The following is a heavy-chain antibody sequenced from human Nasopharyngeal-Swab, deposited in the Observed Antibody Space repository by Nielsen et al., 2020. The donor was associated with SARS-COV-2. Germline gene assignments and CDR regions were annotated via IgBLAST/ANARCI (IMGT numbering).Heavy chain of an antibody. Sequence: GGSLRLSCATSGFTFSPYTMTWVRQAPGKGRQWISYITSGNSVQYADSVRGRFTISRDNAKNSLYLQMNSLTAEDTAVYYCARERGGGYGDYWGQGTLVTVSS. D-gene: IGHD5-12*01. CDR3: ARERGGGYGDY. CDR2: ITSGNSV. CDR1: GFTFSPYT. V-gene: IGHV3-48*04. J-gene: IGHJ4*02.